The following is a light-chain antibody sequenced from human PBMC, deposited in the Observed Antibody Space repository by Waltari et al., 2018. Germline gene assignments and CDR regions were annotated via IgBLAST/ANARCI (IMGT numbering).Light chain of an antibody. J-gene: IGKJ5*01. Sequence: DIQMTQSPSTLSASIGDRVTITCRASQSISGWLAWYQQKPGKAPKLLIFKASNLQSGVPSRFSGSGSGTYFTLTISSLQPDDFATYYCQHYNSYSPITFGQGTRLEIK. CDR3: QHYNSYSPIT. V-gene: IGKV1-5*03. CDR1: QSISGW. CDR2: KAS.